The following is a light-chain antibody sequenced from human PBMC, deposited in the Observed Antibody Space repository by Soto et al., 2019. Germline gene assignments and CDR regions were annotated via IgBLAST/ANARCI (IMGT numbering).Light chain of an antibody. CDR1: QSIGSW. V-gene: IGKV1-5*03. J-gene: IGKJ1*01. CDR3: QQYLNYPPT. CDR2: KAS. Sequence: IRTNQSPSTLSASVGDRVGFTCRASQSIGSWLAWYQQTPGKAPKLLIYKASSLESGVPSRFSGSGSGTEFTLTVSSLQPDDSGTYYCQQYLNYPPTFGQGTKVAI.